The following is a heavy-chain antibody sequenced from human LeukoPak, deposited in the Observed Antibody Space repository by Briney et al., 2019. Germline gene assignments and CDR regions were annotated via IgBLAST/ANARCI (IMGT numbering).Heavy chain of an antibody. CDR1: GYTFTSYD. D-gene: IGHD1-7*01. CDR2: MNPNSGNT. CDR3: ARGTGTLAQNYYYYYMDV. J-gene: IGHJ6*03. V-gene: IGHV1-8*02. Sequence: ASVKVSRKASGYTFTSYDINWVRQATGQGLEWMGWMNPNSGNTGYAQKFQGRVTMTRNTSISTAYMELSSLRSEDTAVYYCARGTGTLAQNYYYYYMDVWGKGTTVTVSS.